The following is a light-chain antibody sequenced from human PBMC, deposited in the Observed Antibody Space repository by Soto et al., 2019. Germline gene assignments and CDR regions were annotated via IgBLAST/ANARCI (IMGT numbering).Light chain of an antibody. CDR2: EVS. CDR3: SSYAGSNNVV. CDR1: SSDVGGYNS. J-gene: IGLJ2*01. Sequence: QSVLTQPPSASGSPGQSVTISCTGTSSDVGGYNSVSWYQQHPGKAPKLMIYEVSKRPSGVPDRFSGSKSGNTASLTVSGLQAEDEADYYCSSYAGSNNVVFGGGTKVPS. V-gene: IGLV2-8*01.